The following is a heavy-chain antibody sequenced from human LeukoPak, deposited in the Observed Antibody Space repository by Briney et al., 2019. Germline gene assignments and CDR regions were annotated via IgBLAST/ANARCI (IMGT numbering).Heavy chain of an antibody. Sequence: PGGSVRLSCAASGFTFSDYYMSWIRQAPGKGLEWVSYISSSGSTIYYADSVKGRFTISRDNAKNSLYLQMNSLRAEDTAVYYCARRSERKYCSSTSCYIPPIDYWGQGTLVTVSS. V-gene: IGHV3-11*04. CDR1: GFTFSDYY. CDR3: ARRSERKYCSSTSCYIPPIDY. J-gene: IGHJ4*02. D-gene: IGHD2-2*02. CDR2: ISSSGSTI.